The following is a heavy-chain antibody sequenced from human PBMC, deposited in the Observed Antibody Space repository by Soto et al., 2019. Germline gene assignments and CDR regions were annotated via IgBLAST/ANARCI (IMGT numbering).Heavy chain of an antibody. J-gene: IGHJ5*02. V-gene: IGHV4-39*01. CDR3: ATSNWFDP. CDR2: IFYSGST. Sequence: PSETLSLTCTVSGGSISSSSYYWGWIRQPPGKGLEWIGSIFYSGSTYYNPSLKSRVTISVDTSKNQFSLKLSSVSATDTAVYYCATSNWFDPWGQGTLVTVSS. CDR1: GGSISSSSYY.